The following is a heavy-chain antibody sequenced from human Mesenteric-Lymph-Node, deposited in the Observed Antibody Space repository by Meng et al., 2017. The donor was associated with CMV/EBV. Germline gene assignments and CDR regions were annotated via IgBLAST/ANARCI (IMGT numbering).Heavy chain of an antibody. CDR1: GFTFSSYW. Sequence: GESLKISCAASGFTFSSYWMHWVRQAPGKGLVWVSRINSDGSSTSYADSVKGRFTISRDNSKNTLYLQMNNLRVEDTAVYYCARDSQDYGLSDYWGQGTLVTVSS. CDR3: ARDSQDYGLSDY. CDR2: INSDGSST. D-gene: IGHD4-17*01. V-gene: IGHV3-74*01. J-gene: IGHJ4*02.